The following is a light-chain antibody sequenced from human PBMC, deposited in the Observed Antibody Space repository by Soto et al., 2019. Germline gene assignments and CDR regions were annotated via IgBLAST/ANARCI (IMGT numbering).Light chain of an antibody. CDR1: SSDVGGYNY. J-gene: IGLJ3*02. CDR3: SSYTGSNTLV. V-gene: IGLV2-14*01. Sequence: QSALTQPASVSGSPGQSITISCTGTSSDVGGYNYVSWCQQHPGEAPKLMIYEVSNRPSGVSNRFSGSKSDNTASLTISGLQAEDEADYYCSSYTGSNTLVFGGGTKLTVL. CDR2: EVS.